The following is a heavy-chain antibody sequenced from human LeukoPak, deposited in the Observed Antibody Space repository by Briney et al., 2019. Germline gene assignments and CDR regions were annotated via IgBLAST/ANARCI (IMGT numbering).Heavy chain of an antibody. CDR2: IYYSGST. D-gene: IGHD2-2*02. CDR3: ARHCSSTSCYNEDFDY. Sequence: SETLSLTCTVSGGSISSSSYYWGWIRQPPGKGLERIGSIYYSGSTYYNPSLKSRVTISVDTSKNQFSLKLSSVTAADTAVYYCARHCSSTSCYNEDFDYWGQGTLVTVSS. V-gene: IGHV4-39*01. J-gene: IGHJ4*02. CDR1: GGSISSSSYY.